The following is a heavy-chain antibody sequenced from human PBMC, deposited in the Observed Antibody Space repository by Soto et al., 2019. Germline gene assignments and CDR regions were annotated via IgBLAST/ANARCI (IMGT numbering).Heavy chain of an antibody. CDR1: GYTFTSYG. V-gene: IGHV1-18*01. J-gene: IGHJ6*02. CDR2: ISAYNGNT. Sequence: QVQLVQSGAEVKKPGASVKVSCKASGYTFTSYGISWVRQAPGQRLEWMGWISAYNGNTNYAQKLQGRVTMTTDTSTSTASMELRSLRSDDTAVYYCASSYCSGGSGYRYYYYGMDVWGQGTTVTVSS. CDR3: ASSYCSGGSGYRYYYYGMDV. D-gene: IGHD2-15*01.